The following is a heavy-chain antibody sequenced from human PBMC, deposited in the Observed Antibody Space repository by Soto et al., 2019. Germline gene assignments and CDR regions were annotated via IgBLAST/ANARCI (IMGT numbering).Heavy chain of an antibody. J-gene: IGHJ6*02. Sequence: EVQLLESGGGLVQPGGSLRLSCAASGFTFSNYAMSWVRQSPEKGLEWVSAISDSGVNPYHAGSVKGRFTVSRDNSKSTLYLQMNSLRADDSALYYCAKIKDGSITADYYGMDVWGLGTTVTVSS. CDR2: ISDSGVNP. V-gene: IGHV3-23*01. CDR1: GFTFSNYA. CDR3: AKIKDGSITADYYGMDV.